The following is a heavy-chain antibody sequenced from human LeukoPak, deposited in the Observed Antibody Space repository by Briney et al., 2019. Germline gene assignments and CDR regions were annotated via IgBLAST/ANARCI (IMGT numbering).Heavy chain of an antibody. J-gene: IGHJ4*02. CDR1: GFTFSSYE. CDR3: AREALGFDF. V-gene: IGHV3-21*01. Sequence: GGSLRLSCAASGFTFSSYEMNWVRQAPGKGLEWVSSFTSGSGYIYYADSVKGRFTISRDNAKKSLYLEMNSLRADDTGVYYCAREALGFDFWGQGTLVTVSS. CDR2: FTSGSGYI. D-gene: IGHD3-3*01.